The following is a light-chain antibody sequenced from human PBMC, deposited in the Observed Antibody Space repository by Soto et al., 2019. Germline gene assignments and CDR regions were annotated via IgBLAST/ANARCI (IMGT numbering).Light chain of an antibody. V-gene: IGLV2-23*01. CDR3: CSYAGSSTWGYV. Sequence: QSALTQPASVSGSPGQSITISCTGTSSDVGSYNLVSWYQQHPGKAPKLMIYEGSKRPSGVSNRFSGSKSGNTASLTISGLQAEDEADYYFCSYAGSSTWGYVFGTGTKLTVL. CDR2: EGS. CDR1: SSDVGSYNL. J-gene: IGLJ1*01.